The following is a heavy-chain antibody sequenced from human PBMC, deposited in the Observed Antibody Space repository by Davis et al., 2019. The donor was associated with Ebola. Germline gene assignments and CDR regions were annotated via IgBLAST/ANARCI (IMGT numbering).Heavy chain of an antibody. CDR1: GDTFSNYA. J-gene: IGHJ3*02. CDR2: IVPILGLT. V-gene: IGHV1-69*10. Sequence: SVKVSCKSSGDTFSNYAISWVRQAPGQGLEWMGGIVPILGLTKYVEKFQGRVTVTEDTSTDTAYMDLSSLKSDDTAVYYCATIAARRDSFDIWGQGTTVTVSA. D-gene: IGHD6-6*01. CDR3: ATIAARRDSFDI.